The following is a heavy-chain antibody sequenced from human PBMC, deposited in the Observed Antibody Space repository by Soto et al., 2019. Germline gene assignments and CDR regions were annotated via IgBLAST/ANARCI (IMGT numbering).Heavy chain of an antibody. CDR1: GFSLSNYGMG. J-gene: IGHJ4*02. CDR2: IYWDDDK. CDR3: AHVFNSNYGSYRYFDY. D-gene: IGHD3-16*02. V-gene: IGHV2-5*02. Sequence: QITLKESGPTLVKPTQTLTLTSTFSGFSLSNYGMGVGWIRQPRGKALEWLALIYWDDDKRYSPSLQSRLTITTETSKSQVARAMTNMEPVDTATYFCAHVFNSNYGSYRYFDYWGQATLVSVSS.